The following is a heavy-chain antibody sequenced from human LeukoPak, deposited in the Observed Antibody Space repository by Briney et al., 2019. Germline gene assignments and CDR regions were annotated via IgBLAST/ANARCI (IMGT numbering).Heavy chain of an antibody. Sequence: SETLSLTCTVSGASISSYYWNWIRQPAGKGLEWIGHIYNSGSTNYNPSLKSRVTMSVDTSKNQFSLKLSSVTAADTAIYYCVKGGFTYYDDWGQGTLVTVSS. D-gene: IGHD3-22*01. J-gene: IGHJ4*02. V-gene: IGHV4-4*07. CDR2: IYNSGST. CDR3: VKGGFTYYDD. CDR1: GASISSYY.